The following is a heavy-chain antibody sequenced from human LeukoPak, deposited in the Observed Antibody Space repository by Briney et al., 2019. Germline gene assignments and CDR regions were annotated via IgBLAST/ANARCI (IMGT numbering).Heavy chain of an antibody. CDR1: RFTFDDYG. Sequence: GGSLRLSCAASRFTFDDYGMSWVRQAPGKGLEWVSGINWNGGSTGYADSVKGRFTISRDNAKNSLYLQMNSLRAEDTALYYCARALPPYYFDYWGQGTLVTVSS. V-gene: IGHV3-20*04. CDR3: ARALPPYYFDY. J-gene: IGHJ4*02. CDR2: INWNGGST.